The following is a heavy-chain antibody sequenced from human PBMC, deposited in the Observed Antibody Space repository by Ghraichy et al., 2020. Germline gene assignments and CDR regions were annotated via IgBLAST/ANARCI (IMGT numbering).Heavy chain of an antibody. Sequence: GGSLRLSCAASGFTVSSNYMSWVRQAPGKGLEWVSVIYSGGSTYYADSVKGRFTISRDNSKNTLYLQMNSLRAEDTAVYYCARGGYYGSGSYYTFDYWGQGTLVTVSS. V-gene: IGHV3-66*01. J-gene: IGHJ4*02. CDR2: IYSGGST. D-gene: IGHD3-10*01. CDR1: GFTVSSNY. CDR3: ARGGYYGSGSYYTFDY.